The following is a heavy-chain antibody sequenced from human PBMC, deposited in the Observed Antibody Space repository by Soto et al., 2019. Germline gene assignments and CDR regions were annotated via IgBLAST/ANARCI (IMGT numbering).Heavy chain of an antibody. D-gene: IGHD6-19*01. J-gene: IGHJ4*02. CDR1: GYTFTSYA. Sequence: QVQLVQSGAEEKKPGASVKVSCKASGYTFTSYAMHWVRQAPGQRLEWMGWINAGNGNTKYTQKFQGRVTITRDTSASTAYMELSSLRSEDTAVYYCARASGWYVSDYWGQGTLVTFSS. CDR2: INAGNGNT. CDR3: ARASGWYVSDY. V-gene: IGHV1-3*05.